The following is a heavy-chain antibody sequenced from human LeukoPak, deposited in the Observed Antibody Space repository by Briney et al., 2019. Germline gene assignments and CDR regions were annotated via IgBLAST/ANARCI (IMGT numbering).Heavy chain of an antibody. D-gene: IGHD5-24*01. Sequence: GASVKVSCKASGYTFTSYYIYWVRQAPGQGLDWMGIINPNGGSTSYAQKFQGRVTMTRDTSTSTVYMELSSLRSEDTAVYYCARKSDGYILSYFDYWGQGILDTVSS. V-gene: IGHV1-46*01. CDR1: GYTFTSYY. CDR3: ARKSDGYILSYFDY. CDR2: INPNGGST. J-gene: IGHJ4*02.